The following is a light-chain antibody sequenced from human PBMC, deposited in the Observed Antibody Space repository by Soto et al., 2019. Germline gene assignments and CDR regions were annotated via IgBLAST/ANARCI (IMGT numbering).Light chain of an antibody. CDR3: CSYAGSYTVL. Sequence: QSVLTQPRSVSGSPGQSVTISCTGSSSDVGGNKYVSWYQQHPGKAPKLMIYDVNKRPSGVPDRFSGSKSGNTASLTISGLQAEDEADYYCCSYAGSYTVLFGGGTKLTVL. CDR1: SSDVGGNKY. J-gene: IGLJ2*01. CDR2: DVN. V-gene: IGLV2-11*01.